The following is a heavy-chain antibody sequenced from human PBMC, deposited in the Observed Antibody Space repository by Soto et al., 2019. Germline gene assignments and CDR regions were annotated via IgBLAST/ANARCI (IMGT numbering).Heavy chain of an antibody. J-gene: IGHJ6*02. V-gene: IGHV4-30-2*01. CDR1: DDSISSGDYC. CDR2: IYHSGTT. D-gene: IGHD1-26*01. Sequence: QLQLQESGSGLLKPSQTLAITCGVSDDSISSGDYCWSWIRQPLGKGLEWIGHIYHSGTTYDNPSLKSRVTISMDRSKNQLSLKLRSLTAADTAVYYCARGVGASYDGLEVWCRGTTVTVSS. CDR3: ARGVGASYDGLEV.